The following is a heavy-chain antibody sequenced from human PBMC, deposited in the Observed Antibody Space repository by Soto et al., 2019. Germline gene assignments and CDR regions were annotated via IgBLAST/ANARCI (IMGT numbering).Heavy chain of an antibody. CDR2: IWYDGSNK. V-gene: IGHV3-33*01. CDR1: GFTFSSYG. Sequence: PGGSLRLSCAASGFTFSSYGMHWVRQAPGKGLEWVAVIWYDGSNKYYADSVKGRFTISRDNSKNTLYLQMNSLRAEDTAVYYCARGSGGSSTNRFDPWGQGTLVTVSS. CDR3: ARGSGGSSTNRFDP. J-gene: IGHJ5*02. D-gene: IGHD2-2*01.